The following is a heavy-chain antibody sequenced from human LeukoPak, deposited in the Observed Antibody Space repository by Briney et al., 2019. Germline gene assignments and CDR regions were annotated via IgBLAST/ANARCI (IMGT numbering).Heavy chain of an antibody. Sequence: SVKVSCKASGGTFSSYAISWVRQAPGQGLEWMGGIIPIFGTANYAQKSQGRVTITADESTSTAYMELSSLRSEDTAVYYCASPLRFLEWLDDAFDIWGQGTMVTVSS. CDR3: ASPLRFLEWLDDAFDI. CDR2: IIPIFGTA. CDR1: GGTFSSYA. D-gene: IGHD3-3*01. J-gene: IGHJ3*02. V-gene: IGHV1-69*13.